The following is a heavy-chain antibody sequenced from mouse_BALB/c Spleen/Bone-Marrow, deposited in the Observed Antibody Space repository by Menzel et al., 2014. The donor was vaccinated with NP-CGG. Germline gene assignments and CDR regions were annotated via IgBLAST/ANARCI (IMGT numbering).Heavy chain of an antibody. CDR1: GYTFTSYW. Sequence: VQLQQSGAELAKPGASVKMSCEASGYTFTSYWMHWVKQRPGQGLEWIGYINPNTGYPEYNQKFKDKATLTADKSSSTAYMQLSSRTSEDSAVYYCARRFSAVVTTGDYWGQGTTLTVSS. CDR3: ARRFSAVVTTGDY. D-gene: IGHD2-13*01. CDR2: INPNTGYP. V-gene: IGHV1-7*01. J-gene: IGHJ2*01.